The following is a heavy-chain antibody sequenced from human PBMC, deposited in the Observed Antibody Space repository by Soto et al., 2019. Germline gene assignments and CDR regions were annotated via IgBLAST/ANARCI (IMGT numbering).Heavy chain of an antibody. CDR3: AKDKSTRIAAAGPFDY. CDR2: ISWNSGSI. V-gene: IGHV3-9*01. J-gene: IGHJ4*02. Sequence: EVQLVESGGGLVQPGRSLRLSCAASGFTFDDYAMHWVRQAPGKGLEWVSGISWNSGSIGYADSVKGRFTISRDNAKNSLYLQMNSLRAEDTALYYCAKDKSTRIAAAGPFDYWGQVTLVTVSS. D-gene: IGHD6-13*01. CDR1: GFTFDDYA.